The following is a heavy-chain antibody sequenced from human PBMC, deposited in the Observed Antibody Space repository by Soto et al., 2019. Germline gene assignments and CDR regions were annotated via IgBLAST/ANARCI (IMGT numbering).Heavy chain of an antibody. D-gene: IGHD6-6*01. CDR2: INYSGST. CDR3: ARVGGVAARTFDY. CDR1: GGSFSGYY. Sequence: PAETLSLTCAVYGGSFSGYYWSWIRQPPGKGLEWIGEINYSGSTDYNPSLKGRVTISVDTSKNQFSLKLRSVTAADTAVYYCARVGGVAARTFDYWGQGTLVTVSS. J-gene: IGHJ4*02. V-gene: IGHV4-34*01.